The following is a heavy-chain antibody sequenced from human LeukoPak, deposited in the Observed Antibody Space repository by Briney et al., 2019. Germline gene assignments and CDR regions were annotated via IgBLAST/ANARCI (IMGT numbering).Heavy chain of an antibody. CDR2: ISGSSSYT. Sequence: GGSLRLSCAASGFTFSSYEMNWVRQAPGKGLEWVSYISGSSSYTDYADSVKGRLTISRDNAKNSLYLQMNSLRAEDTAVYYCAKQYCSGGRCHFDYWGQGTLVTVSS. D-gene: IGHD2-15*01. CDR1: GFTFSSYE. CDR3: AKQYCSGGRCHFDY. J-gene: IGHJ4*02. V-gene: IGHV3-21*05.